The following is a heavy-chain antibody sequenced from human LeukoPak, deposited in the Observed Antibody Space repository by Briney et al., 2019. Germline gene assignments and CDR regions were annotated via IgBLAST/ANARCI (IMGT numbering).Heavy chain of an antibody. D-gene: IGHD1-14*01. CDR3: ARHVRTARYFDN. V-gene: IGHV5-51*01. Sequence: AGESLKISCKGSGYSINNYWIGWVRQMPGKGLEWMGIIYPADSDIRYSPSFQGQVTISADKSISTAYLHWSSLKASDTAMYYCARHVRTARYFDNWGQGTLVTVSS. CDR1: GYSINNYW. J-gene: IGHJ4*02. CDR2: IYPADSDI.